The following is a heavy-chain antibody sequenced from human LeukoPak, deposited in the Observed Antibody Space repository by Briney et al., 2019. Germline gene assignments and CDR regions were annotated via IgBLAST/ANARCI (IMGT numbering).Heavy chain of an antibody. V-gene: IGHV3-30-3*01. D-gene: IGHD2-2*01. CDR1: GFTFSSYA. Sequence: GGSLRLSCAASGFTFSSYAMHWVRQAPGKGLEWVAVISYDGSNKYYADSVKGRFTISRDNSKNTLYLQMNSLRAEDTAVYYCARDPLVPAAMNDNWFDPWGQGTLVTVSS. CDR2: ISYDGSNK. CDR3: ARDPLVPAAMNDNWFDP. J-gene: IGHJ5*02.